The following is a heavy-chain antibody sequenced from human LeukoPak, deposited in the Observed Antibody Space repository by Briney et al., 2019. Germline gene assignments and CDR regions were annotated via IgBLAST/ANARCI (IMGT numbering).Heavy chain of an antibody. CDR1: GFTFDDYG. D-gene: IGHD3-3*01. J-gene: IGHJ4*02. CDR3: ARSARLMKGVVEVTALDD. V-gene: IGHV3-20*04. CDR2: INWNGGRT. Sequence: GGSLRLSCAASGFTFDDYGMSWVRQAPGKGLEWVSGINWNGGRTGYADSVKGRFTIARDNAKNSVYLEMNSLRADDTAVYYCARSARLMKGVVEVTALDDWGQGTLVTVSS.